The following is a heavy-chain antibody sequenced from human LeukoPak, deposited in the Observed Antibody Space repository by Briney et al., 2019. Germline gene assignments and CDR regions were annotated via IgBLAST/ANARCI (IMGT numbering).Heavy chain of an antibody. Sequence: PGGSLRLSCAASGFTFSSYGMHWVRQAPGKGLEWVAVIWYDGSNKYYADSVKGRFTISRDNSKNTLYLQMNSLRAEDTAVCYCARDYYGDPRQGYYYGMDVWGQGTTVTVSS. D-gene: IGHD4-17*01. J-gene: IGHJ6*02. CDR1: GFTFSSYG. CDR3: ARDYYGDPRQGYYYGMDV. V-gene: IGHV3-33*01. CDR2: IWYDGSNK.